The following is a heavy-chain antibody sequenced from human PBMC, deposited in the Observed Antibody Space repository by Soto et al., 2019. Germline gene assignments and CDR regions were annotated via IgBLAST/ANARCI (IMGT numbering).Heavy chain of an antibody. D-gene: IGHD2-2*01. Sequence: EVQLVESGGGLVQPGGSLRLSCAASGFTFSSYWMSWVRQAPGKGLEWVANIKQDGSEKYYVDSVNGRFTISRDNAKNSLYLQMNSLRAEDTAVYYCAIGLPIVVVLSYMDVCGKGTTVTVSS. V-gene: IGHV3-7*01. CDR1: GFTFSSYW. CDR2: IKQDGSEK. CDR3: AIGLPIVVVLSYMDV. J-gene: IGHJ6*03.